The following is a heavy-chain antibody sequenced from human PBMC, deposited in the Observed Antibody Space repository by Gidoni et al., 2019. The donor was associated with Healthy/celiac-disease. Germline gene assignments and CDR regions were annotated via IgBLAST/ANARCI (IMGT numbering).Heavy chain of an antibody. CDR2: IYYSGST. CDR3: ARLPGDGYNTPFDY. D-gene: IGHD5-12*01. CDR1: GGSISSSSYY. J-gene: IGHJ4*02. V-gene: IGHV4-39*01. Sequence: QLQLQESGPGLVKPSETLSLTCTVSGGSISSSSYYWGWIRQPPGKGLEWIGSIYYSGSTYYNPSLKSRVTISVDTSKNQFSLKLSSVTAADTAVYYCARLPGDGYNTPFDYWGQGTLVTVSS.